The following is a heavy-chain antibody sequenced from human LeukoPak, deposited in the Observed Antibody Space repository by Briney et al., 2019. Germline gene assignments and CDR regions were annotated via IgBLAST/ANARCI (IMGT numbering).Heavy chain of an antibody. CDR3: ARGGSHSFDY. CDR1: GFSFRDFW. Sequence: GGSLSLSCAASGFSFRDFWMTWVRQTPGKGPEWVANIKVDGSDKNYVDSVMGRFTISRDNAKNSLYLQMNSLRVQDTAVYYCARGGSHSFDYWGQGVLVTVSS. D-gene: IGHD3-10*01. V-gene: IGHV3-7*01. J-gene: IGHJ4*02. CDR2: IKVDGSDK.